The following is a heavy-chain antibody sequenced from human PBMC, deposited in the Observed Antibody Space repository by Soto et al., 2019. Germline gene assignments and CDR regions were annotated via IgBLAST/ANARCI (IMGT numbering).Heavy chain of an antibody. CDR3: ARDGPNWNYWFDP. CDR1: GYTFTSNG. D-gene: IGHD1-7*01. J-gene: IGHJ5*02. V-gene: IGHV1-18*01. CDR2: ISAYNGNT. Sequence: EASVKVSCKACGYTFTSNGISWVRQAPGQGLEWMGWISAYNGNTNYAQKLQGRVTMTTDTSTSTAYMELRSLRSDDTAGYYCARDGPNWNYWFDPWGQGTLVTVSS.